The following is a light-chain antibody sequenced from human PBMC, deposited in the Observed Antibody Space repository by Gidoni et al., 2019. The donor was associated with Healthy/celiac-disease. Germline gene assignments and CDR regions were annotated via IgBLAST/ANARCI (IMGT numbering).Light chain of an antibody. CDR3: GTWDSRLSAVV. Sequence: QSALTQPPSVSAAPGQTVTISCSGSSSNIGNNYASWYQQLPGTAPKLLIYENNKRPSGIPDRFSGSKSGTSATLDITGLQTGDEADYYCGTWDSRLSAVVFGGWTKLTVL. V-gene: IGLV1-51*02. CDR1: SSNIGNNY. J-gene: IGLJ2*01. CDR2: ENN.